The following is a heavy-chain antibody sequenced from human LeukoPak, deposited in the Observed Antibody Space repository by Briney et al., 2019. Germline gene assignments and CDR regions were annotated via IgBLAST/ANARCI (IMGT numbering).Heavy chain of an antibody. J-gene: IGHJ4*02. CDR3: ARAVGTAMAHTYYFDY. Sequence: GGSLRLSCAASGFTLSSYDMHWVRQATGKGLEWVSAIGTAGDPYYPGSVKGRFTISRENAKNSLYLQMNSLRAGDTAVYYCARAVGTAMAHTYYFDYWGQGTLVTVSS. CDR2: IGTAGDP. CDR1: GFTLSSYD. V-gene: IGHV3-13*05. D-gene: IGHD5-18*01.